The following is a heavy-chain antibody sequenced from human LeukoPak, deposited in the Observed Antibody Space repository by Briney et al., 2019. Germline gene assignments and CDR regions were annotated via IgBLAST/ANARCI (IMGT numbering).Heavy chain of an antibody. CDR3: ARGAIPGYCSSTSCYLDY. CDR2: ISAYNGNT. D-gene: IGHD2-2*01. J-gene: IGHJ4*02. Sequence: ASVKVSCKASGYTFTSYGISWVRQAPGQGLEWMGWISAYNGNTNYAQKLQGRVTMTTDTSTSTAYMELRSLRSEDTAVYYCARGAIPGYCSSTSCYLDYWGQGTLVTVSS. V-gene: IGHV1-18*01. CDR1: GYTFTSYG.